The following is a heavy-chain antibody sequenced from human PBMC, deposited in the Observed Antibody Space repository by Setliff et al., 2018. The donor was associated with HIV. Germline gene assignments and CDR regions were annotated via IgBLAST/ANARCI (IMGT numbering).Heavy chain of an antibody. J-gene: IGHJ5*02. CDR1: GGTFSSYV. V-gene: IGHV1-69*05. CDR3: ARAPGIAAAYWFDP. D-gene: IGHD6-13*01. Sequence: SVKVSCKASGGTFSSYVISWVRQAPGQGPEWMGGIIPMYGVTNYAQKFQGRVTITTDESTSTAYMELSSLRSEDTAVYYCARAPGIAAAYWFDPWGQGTLVTVSS. CDR2: IIPMYGVT.